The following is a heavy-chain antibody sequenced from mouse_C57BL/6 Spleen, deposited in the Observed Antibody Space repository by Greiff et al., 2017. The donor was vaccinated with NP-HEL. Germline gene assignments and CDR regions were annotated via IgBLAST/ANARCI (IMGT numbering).Heavy chain of an antibody. CDR1: GFTFSSYA. CDR3: ARAPYYDYHYCDY. CDR2: ISDGGSYT. Sequence: EVKLVESGGGLVKPGGSLKLSCAASGFTFSSYAMSWVRQTPETRLEWVATISDGGSYTSYPATVKGRFTISSDNAKNNLYLQRSHLKSEDTARYYCARAPYYDYHYCDYWGQGTTLTVSA. V-gene: IGHV5-4*03. J-gene: IGHJ2*01. D-gene: IGHD2-4*01.